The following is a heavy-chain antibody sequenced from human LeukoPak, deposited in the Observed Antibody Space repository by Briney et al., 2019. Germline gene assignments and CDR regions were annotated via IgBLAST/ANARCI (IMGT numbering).Heavy chain of an antibody. J-gene: IGHJ5*02. CDR2: IKSKSDGETI. V-gene: IGHV3-15*01. CDR3: TTDMDR. CDR1: GFTFSNAW. Sequence: GGSLRLSCTASGFTFSNAWMSWVRQAPGKGLEWVGRIKSKSDGETIDYAAPVQGRFSTSRDDSKNTLYLQMNSLKTEDTAVYYCTTDMDRWGQGTLVIVSS.